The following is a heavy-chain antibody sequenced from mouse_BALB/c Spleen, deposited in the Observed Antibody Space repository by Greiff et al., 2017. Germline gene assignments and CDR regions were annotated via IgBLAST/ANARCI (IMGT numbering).Heavy chain of an antibody. V-gene: IGHV1S132*01. J-gene: IGHJ4*01. CDR1: GYIFTSYW. Sequence: QVQLQQPGAELVRPGASVKLSCKTSGYIFTSYWIHWVKQRSGQGLEWIARIYPGTGSTYYNEKFKGKATLTADKSSSTAYMQLSSLTSEDSAVYFSARGEDDDRAMDYWGQGTSVTVSS. CDR2: IYPGTGST. CDR3: ARGEDDDRAMDY. D-gene: IGHD2-4*01.